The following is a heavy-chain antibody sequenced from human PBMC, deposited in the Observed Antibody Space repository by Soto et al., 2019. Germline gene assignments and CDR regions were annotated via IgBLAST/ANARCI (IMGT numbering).Heavy chain of an antibody. V-gene: IGHV1-18*01. D-gene: IGHD7-27*01. CDR1: GYTFTSYG. Sequence: ASVKVSCKASGYTFTSYGISWVRQAPGQGLEWMGWISAYNGNTNYAQKLQGRVTMTTDTSTSTAYMELRSLRSDDTAVDYGACASGGTGEPSFDYWGQGTLVTVSS. CDR2: ISAYNGNT. J-gene: IGHJ4*02. CDR3: ACASGGTGEPSFDY.